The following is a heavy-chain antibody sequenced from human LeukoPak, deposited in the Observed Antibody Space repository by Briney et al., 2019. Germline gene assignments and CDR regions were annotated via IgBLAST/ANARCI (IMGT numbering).Heavy chain of an antibody. Sequence: SGPTLVKPTQTLTLTCTFSGFSLSTSGVGVGWIRQPPGKGLEWIGYIYDSGSTNYNPSLKSRVTISVDTSKNQLSLKLNSVTAADTAVYYCATYSHYYSYGMDVWGQGTTVTVSS. V-gene: IGHV4-61*08. CDR3: ATYSHYYSYGMDV. CDR1: GFSLSTSGVG. CDR2: IYDSGST. D-gene: IGHD4-11*01. J-gene: IGHJ6*02.